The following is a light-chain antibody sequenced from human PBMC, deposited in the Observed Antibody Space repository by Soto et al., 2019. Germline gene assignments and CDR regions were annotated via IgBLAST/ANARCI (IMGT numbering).Light chain of an antibody. CDR3: QQYYFWPWT. Sequence: KVMTQSPATLSVSPGERATLSCRASQSVSSNLAWYQQRPGQAPRLLIYGASTRATGIPARFSGSGFWAAFTRTFACLAIDDFPFYYGQQYYFWPWTFGLGAKVYIE. V-gene: IGKV3-15*01. CDR1: QSVSSN. J-gene: IGKJ1*01. CDR2: GAS.